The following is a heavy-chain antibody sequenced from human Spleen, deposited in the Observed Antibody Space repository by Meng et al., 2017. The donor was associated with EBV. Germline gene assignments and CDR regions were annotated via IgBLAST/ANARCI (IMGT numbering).Heavy chain of an antibody. CDR2: ITPDGGRT. D-gene: IGHD1-26*01. Sequence: VRAVASVGTLVQRWGSLRLPCAPSGFSFSAYWMHWVRQVPGKGLQWVSRITPDGGRTDYADSVQGRFTISRDNAAKTLYLQMKSLRPEDTAVYYCSRDLMGPDDWWGQGTLVTVSS. J-gene: IGHJ4*02. V-gene: IGHV3-74*01. CDR3: SRDLMGPDDW. CDR1: GFSFSAYW.